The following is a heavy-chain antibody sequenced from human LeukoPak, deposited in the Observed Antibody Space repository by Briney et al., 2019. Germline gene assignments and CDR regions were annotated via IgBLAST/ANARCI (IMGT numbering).Heavy chain of an antibody. J-gene: IGHJ4*01. CDR3: ARHRDYYDT. V-gene: IGHV4-39*01. CDR2: INYSGST. D-gene: IGHD3-22*01. Sequence: ASETLSLTCTVSGGSVSSTTYYWSWIRQPPGKGLEWIASINYSGSTYYNPSLKSRVTISVDTSENQFSLNLTSVTAADTAVYFCARHRDYYDTWGHGTLVTVSS. CDR1: GGSVSSTTYY.